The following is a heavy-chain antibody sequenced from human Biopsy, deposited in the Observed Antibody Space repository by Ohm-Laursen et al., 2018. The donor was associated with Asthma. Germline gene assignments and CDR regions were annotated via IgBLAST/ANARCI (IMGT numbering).Heavy chain of an antibody. CDR2: SDHRGIT. J-gene: IGHJ6*02. V-gene: IGHV4-34*01. CDR3: AGGPEWSGLDV. D-gene: IGHD3-3*01. Sequence: SDTLSLTCRIYGLSVRGYYWTWIRQPPGKGLEWIGESDHRGITNTDPTLKSRVTISKDTSAYDFSLKLRSVTAADTAVYYCAGGPEWSGLDVWGQGTTVTVS. CDR1: GLSVRGYY.